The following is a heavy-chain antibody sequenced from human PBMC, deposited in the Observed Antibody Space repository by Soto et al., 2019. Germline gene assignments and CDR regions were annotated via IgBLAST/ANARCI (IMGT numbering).Heavy chain of an antibody. CDR3: RRGGSGYSSTWAAY. D-gene: IGHD6-13*01. Sequence: SETLSLTCTVSGGSISSGGNYWSWIRQNPGKGLEWIGHISHSGSTKYKSSLKSRVTMSMDTSRNQLSLQMTSVTAADTVVYYCRRGGSGYSSTWAAYWGQGILVTGSS. CDR1: GGSISSGGNY. CDR2: ISHSGST. V-gene: IGHV4-61*08. J-gene: IGHJ4*02.